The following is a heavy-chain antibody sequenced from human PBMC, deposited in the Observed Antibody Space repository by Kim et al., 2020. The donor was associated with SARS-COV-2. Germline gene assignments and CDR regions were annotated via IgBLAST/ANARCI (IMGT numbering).Heavy chain of an antibody. J-gene: IGHJ4*02. CDR3: ARDREQWQVRGGSYLLDY. CDR2: ISAYNGNT. Sequence: ASVKVSCKASGYTFSRYGISWVRQAPGQGLEWMAWISAYNGNTLYAENFQARVTMTTDTSTTTAYMELRSLRSDDTAMYYCARDREQWQVRGGSYLLDYWGQGTLVTVSS. D-gene: IGHD6-19*01. V-gene: IGHV1-18*01. CDR1: GYTFSRYG.